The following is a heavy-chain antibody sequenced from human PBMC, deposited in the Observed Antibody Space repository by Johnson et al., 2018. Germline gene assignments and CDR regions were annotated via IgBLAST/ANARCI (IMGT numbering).Heavy chain of an antibody. J-gene: IGHJ1*01. CDR2: INAGKGDT. D-gene: IGHD3-16*02. Sequence: QVQLVQSGAEVTKPGASVKVSCQASGYTFTNYAMHWVRQAPGQRLEWMAWINAGKGDTRYSPTLQGRVTVTRDTSTSTAYMGLSSLRAEATAVYYCAKDKDSQGIVSRMYFQHWGQGTLVTVSS. CDR3: AKDKDSQGIVSRMYFQH. CDR1: GYTFTNYA. V-gene: IGHV1-3*01.